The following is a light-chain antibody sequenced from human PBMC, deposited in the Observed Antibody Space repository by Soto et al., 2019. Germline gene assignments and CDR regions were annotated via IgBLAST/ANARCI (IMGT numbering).Light chain of an antibody. V-gene: IGKV1-5*01. CDR2: DAS. J-gene: IGKJ1*01. CDR1: QSIDSW. CDR3: QQYNSYSRT. Sequence: DIQMTQSPSTLSTSVGDRVTITCRASQSIDSWLAWYRQIPGRAPKLLIYDASSLESGVPSRFSGSGSGTEFTLTISSLQPDDFATYYCQQYNSYSRTFGQGTKVDIK.